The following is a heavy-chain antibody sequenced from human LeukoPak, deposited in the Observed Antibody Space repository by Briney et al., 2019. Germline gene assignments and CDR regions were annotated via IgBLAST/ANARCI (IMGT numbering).Heavy chain of an antibody. CDR1: GGSISSDY. D-gene: IGHD3-3*01. V-gene: IGHV4-59*08. J-gene: IGHJ6*02. CDR3: ARRRGGGTMDV. CDR2: IYYSGST. Sequence: SETLSLTCTVSGGSISSDYWSWIRQPPGKGLEWIGDIYYSGSTYYNPSIKSRVTISVDASKKHFSLKLTSVTAADTAIYYCARRRGGGTMDVWGQGTTVTVS.